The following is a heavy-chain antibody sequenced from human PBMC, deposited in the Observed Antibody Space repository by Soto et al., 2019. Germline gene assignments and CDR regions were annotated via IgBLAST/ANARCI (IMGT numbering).Heavy chain of an antibody. J-gene: IGHJ3*02. Sequence: ASVKVSCKASGYTFTCYYMHWVRQAPGQGLEWMGWINPNSGGTNYAQKFQGWVAMTRDTSISTAYMELSRLRSDDTAVYYCARAGVAATPHAFDIWGQGTMVTVSS. V-gene: IGHV1-2*04. CDR1: GYTFTCYY. CDR3: ARAGVAATPHAFDI. D-gene: IGHD2-15*01. CDR2: INPNSGGT.